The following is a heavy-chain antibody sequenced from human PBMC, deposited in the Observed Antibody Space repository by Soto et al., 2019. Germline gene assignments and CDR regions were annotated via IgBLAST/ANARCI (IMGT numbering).Heavy chain of an antibody. V-gene: IGHV2-26*01. CDR2: IFSNDEK. J-gene: IGHJ6*03. Sequence: SGPTLVNPTETLTLTCTVSGFSLSNARMGVSWIRQPPGKALEWLAHIFSNDEKSYSTSLKSRLTISKDTSKSQVVLTMTNMDPVDTATYYCARNSPAPGYNCNHVYMDVWGKGTTVTVSS. D-gene: IGHD1-20*01. CDR3: ARNSPAPGYNCNHVYMDV. CDR1: GFSLSNARMG.